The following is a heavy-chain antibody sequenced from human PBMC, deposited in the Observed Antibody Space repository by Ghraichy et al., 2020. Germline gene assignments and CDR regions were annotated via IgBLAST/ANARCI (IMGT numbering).Heavy chain of an antibody. CDR1: GFTFSSYW. D-gene: IGHD5-18*01. CDR2: INSDGSST. J-gene: IGHJ3*02. V-gene: IGHV3-74*01. Sequence: GGSLRLSCAASGFTFSSYWMHWVRQAPGKGLVWVSRINSDGSSTSYADSVKGRFTISRDNAKNTLYLQMNSLRAEDTAVYYCARDRDTAMVTLKINDAFDIWGQGTMVTVSS. CDR3: ARDRDTAMVTLKINDAFDI.